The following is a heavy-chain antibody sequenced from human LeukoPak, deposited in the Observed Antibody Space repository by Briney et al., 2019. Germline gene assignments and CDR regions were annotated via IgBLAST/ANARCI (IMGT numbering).Heavy chain of an antibody. J-gene: IGHJ6*03. D-gene: IGHD4-17*01. Sequence: SETLSLTCAVYGGSFSGYYWSWIRQPPGKGLEWIGEINHSGSTNYNPSLESRVTISVDTSKNQFSLKLSSVTAADTAVYYCASLRRQPYYYYYYMDVWGKGTTVTVSS. CDR1: GGSFSGYY. V-gene: IGHV4-34*01. CDR3: ASLRRQPYYYYYYMDV. CDR2: INHSGST.